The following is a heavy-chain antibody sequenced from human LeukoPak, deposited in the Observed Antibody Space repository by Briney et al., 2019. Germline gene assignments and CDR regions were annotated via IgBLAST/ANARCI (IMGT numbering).Heavy chain of an antibody. CDR3: AKASWVSSTDAVR. CDR1: GLSFSSFS. V-gene: IGHV3-23*01. Sequence: PGGSLRLSCAASGLSFSSFSMSSVRQRPARGLEGVSSIRRNGETFYADSVKGRFTLSSDSSRNTAYFQLNNLRVEDTAIYYCAKASWVSSTDAVRWGQGPLVTVSS. CDR2: IRRNGET. J-gene: IGHJ4*02. D-gene: IGHD3-16*01.